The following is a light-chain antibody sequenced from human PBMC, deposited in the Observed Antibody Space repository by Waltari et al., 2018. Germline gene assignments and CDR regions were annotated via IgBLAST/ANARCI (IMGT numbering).Light chain of an antibody. J-gene: IGLJ3*02. CDR3: CSSAGRNIWG. Sequence: QSDVTQPASVSGSAGPAINISCTGTTSDVGFYNLVSWYQQHPDKAPKLMVYDVIGRPSGVSNRCSGSKSGNTASLTISGLQAEDEADYYCCSSAGRNIWGFGGGPELTVL. CDR1: TSDVGFYNL. V-gene: IGLV2-23*02. CDR2: DVI.